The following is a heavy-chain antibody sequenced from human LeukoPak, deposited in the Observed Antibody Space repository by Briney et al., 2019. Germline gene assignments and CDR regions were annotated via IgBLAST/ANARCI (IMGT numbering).Heavy chain of an antibody. CDR1: GFSVRTTY. CDR3: TRSGCHPYHFDT. V-gene: IGHV3-53*01. D-gene: IGHD3-22*01. Sequence: GGSLRLSCAASGFSVRTTYMSWVRQAPGKGLEWVSVLYTGGGTDHADSVKGRFTISRDNSKNTLSLQMNSLRAEDTAIYYCTRSGCHPYHFDTWGQGTLVTVSS. CDR2: LYTGGGT. J-gene: IGHJ4*02.